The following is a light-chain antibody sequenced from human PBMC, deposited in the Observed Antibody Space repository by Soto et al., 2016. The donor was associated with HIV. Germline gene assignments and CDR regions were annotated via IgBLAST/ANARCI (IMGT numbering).Light chain of an antibody. CDR2: KAS. CDR1: QSISGF. CDR3: QQYHSYPCT. J-gene: IGKJ2*02. V-gene: IGKV1-5*03. Sequence: DIQMTQSPYTLSASVGDRVTFTCRASQSISGFLAWYQQEPGKAPKLLIFKASSLQFGAPSRFSGSASGTDFTLTINSLEPDDVGTYFCQQYHSYPCTFGQGTKLQI.